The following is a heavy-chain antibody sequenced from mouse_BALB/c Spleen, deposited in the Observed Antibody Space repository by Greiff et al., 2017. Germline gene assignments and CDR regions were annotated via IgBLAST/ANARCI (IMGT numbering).Heavy chain of an antibody. D-gene: IGHD2-1*01. V-gene: IGHV3-2*02. CDR2: ISYSGST. J-gene: IGHJ3*01. CDR3: ARDGNYVGWFAY. Sequence: EVMLVESGPGLVKPSQSLSLTCTVTGYSITRDYAWNWIRQFPGNKLEWMGYISYSGSTSYNPSLKSRISITRDTSKNQFFLQLNSVTTEDTATYYCARDGNYVGWFAYWGKGLWSLSLQ. CDR1: GYSITRDYA.